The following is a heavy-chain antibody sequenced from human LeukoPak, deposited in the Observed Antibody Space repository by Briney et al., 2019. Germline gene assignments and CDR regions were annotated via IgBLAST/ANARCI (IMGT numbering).Heavy chain of an antibody. Sequence: PSETLSLTCTVSGGSISSYYWSWIRQPAGKGLEWIGRIYTSGSTNYDPSLKSRVTMSVDTSKNQFSLRLSSVTAADTAIYYCASLRGAYYMDVWGKGTTVTVSS. J-gene: IGHJ6*03. CDR1: GGSISSYY. D-gene: IGHD3-10*01. CDR2: IYTSGST. V-gene: IGHV4-4*07. CDR3: ASLRGAYYMDV.